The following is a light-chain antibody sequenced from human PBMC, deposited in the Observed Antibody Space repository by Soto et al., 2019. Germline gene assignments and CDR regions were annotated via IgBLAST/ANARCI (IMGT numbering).Light chain of an antibody. V-gene: IGKV3-15*01. Sequence: EIVMTQSPATLSVSPGERATLSCRASQSVSNNLAWYQQKPGQAPRLLIYEKSTRATGIPDRFSGSGSETGGTLPICSLQSDEFAVDSCQQCNMWPLSFGGGTEVEIK. CDR3: QQCNMWPLS. J-gene: IGKJ4*01. CDR2: EKS. CDR1: QSVSNN.